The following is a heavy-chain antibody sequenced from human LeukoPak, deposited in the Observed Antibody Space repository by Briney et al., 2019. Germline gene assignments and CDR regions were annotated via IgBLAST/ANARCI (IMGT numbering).Heavy chain of an antibody. CDR3: ARGIAAAGWYYFDY. V-gene: IGHV3-21*01. Sequence: GGSLRLSCAVSGFAFSSYNLNWVRQAPGKGMEWVSSISSSGSSIFYADSVKGRFTISRDNAQDSLYLQMNSLRVEDTAVYYCARGIAAAGWYYFDYWGQGALVTVSS. CDR2: ISSSGSSI. CDR1: GFAFSSYN. J-gene: IGHJ4*02. D-gene: IGHD6-13*01.